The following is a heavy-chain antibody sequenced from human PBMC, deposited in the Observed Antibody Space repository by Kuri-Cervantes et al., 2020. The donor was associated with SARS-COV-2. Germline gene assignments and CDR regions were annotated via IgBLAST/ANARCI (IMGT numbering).Heavy chain of an antibody. CDR3: ARDKRFTVATPFGY. CDR2: ISSSSSTI. D-gene: IGHD4-17*01. Sequence: GGSLRLSCAASGFTFSSYSMNWVRQAPGKGLEWVSYISSSSSTIYYADSVKGRFTISRDNAKNSLYLQMNSLRAEDTAVYYCARDKRFTVATPFGYWGQGTLVTVSS. V-gene: IGHV3-48*01. J-gene: IGHJ4*02. CDR1: GFTFSSYS.